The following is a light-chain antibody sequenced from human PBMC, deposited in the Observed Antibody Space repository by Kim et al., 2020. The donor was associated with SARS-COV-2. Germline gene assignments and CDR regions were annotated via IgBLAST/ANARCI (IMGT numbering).Light chain of an antibody. Sequence: SYELTQPPSVSVSPGQTASITSSGDKLGDGFASWYQQKPGQSPVLVIFQDTKRPSGIPERFSGSNSGNTATLTISGTQAADEADYYCQAWDSSTACVFG. CDR1: KLGDGF. V-gene: IGLV3-1*01. CDR2: QDT. CDR3: QAWDSSTACV. J-gene: IGLJ1*01.